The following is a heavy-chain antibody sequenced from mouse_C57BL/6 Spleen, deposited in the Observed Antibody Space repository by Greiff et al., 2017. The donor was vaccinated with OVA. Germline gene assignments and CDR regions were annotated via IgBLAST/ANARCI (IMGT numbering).Heavy chain of an antibody. CDR2: ISSGSSTI. J-gene: IGHJ1*03. V-gene: IGHV5-17*01. CDR1: GFTFSDYG. Sequence: EVNVVESGGGLVKPGGSLKLSCAASGFTFSDYGMHWVRQAPEKGLERVAYISSGSSTIYYAATVKGRFTISRDTAKNTLFLQMTSLRSEDTAMDYCARGGSYWYFDVWGTGTTVTVSS. CDR3: ARGGSYWYFDV.